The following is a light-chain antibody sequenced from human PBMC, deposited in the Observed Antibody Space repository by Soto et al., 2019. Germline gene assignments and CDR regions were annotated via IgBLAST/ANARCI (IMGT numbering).Light chain of an antibody. CDR1: HSISSW. V-gene: IGKV1-5*03. CDR3: QQYNSYPWT. CDR2: KAS. J-gene: IGKJ1*01. Sequence: DIQMTQSPSTLSASVGDRVTITCRASHSISSWLAWYQQKPGKAPKLLIYKASSLESGVPSRFSGSGSGTVFPLTISSLQPDDFATYYCQQYNSYPWTFGQGTKVEIK.